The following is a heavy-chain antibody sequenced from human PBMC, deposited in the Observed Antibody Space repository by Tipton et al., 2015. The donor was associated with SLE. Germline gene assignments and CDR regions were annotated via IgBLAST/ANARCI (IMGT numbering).Heavy chain of an antibody. CDR3: TRFSYGSKVDGANYNTYYYMDV. CDR2: LFYSGTT. D-gene: IGHD4/OR15-4a*01. J-gene: IGHJ6*03. Sequence: TLSLTCAVYGGSFSGYYWSWIRQPPGKGLERIGSLFYSGTTYYNPSLKSRVTISVDTSRIQFSLEMNSVTAADTAVYYCTRFSYGSKVDGANYNTYYYMDVWGKWATVTVSS. V-gene: IGHV4-34*12. CDR1: GGSFSGYY.